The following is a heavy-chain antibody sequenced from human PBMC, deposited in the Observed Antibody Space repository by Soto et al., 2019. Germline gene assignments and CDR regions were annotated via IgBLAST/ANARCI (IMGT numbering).Heavy chain of an antibody. CDR1: GGSISSYY. V-gene: IGHV4-59*01. CDR2: IYYSGST. D-gene: IGHD2-15*01. CDR3: ARDEGGLDCSGGSRYWGDRWLDD. J-gene: IGHJ5*02. Sequence: PSETLSLTCSLSGGSISSYYWSWIRQPPGKGLECIGYIYYSGSTNYNPSLKSRVAISVDTSKNQFSLKLSSVTPADTAVYYCARDEGGLDCSGGSRYWGDRWLDDWGEGTLVTVAS.